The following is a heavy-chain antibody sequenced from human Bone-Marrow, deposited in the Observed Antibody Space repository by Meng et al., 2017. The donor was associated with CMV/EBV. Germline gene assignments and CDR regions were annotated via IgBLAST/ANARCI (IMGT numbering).Heavy chain of an antibody. J-gene: IGHJ5*02. V-gene: IGHV1-2*05. D-gene: IGHD2-2*03. CDR1: GYTFTGYY. CDR2: IIPILGIA. Sequence: ASVKVSCKASGYTFTGYYMHWVRQAPGQGLEWMGGIIPILGIANYAQKFQGRVTITSDRSVRTASMDLSSMRSEDMVVYSCVRRGFCSSTSAYSFAPRFGPWGQGTLVTVSS. CDR3: VRRGFCSSTSAYSFAPRFGP.